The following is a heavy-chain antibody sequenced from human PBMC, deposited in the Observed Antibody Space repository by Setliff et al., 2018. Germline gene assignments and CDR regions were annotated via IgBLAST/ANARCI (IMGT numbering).Heavy chain of an antibody. Sequence: ASVKVSCKASGFTFTAHYSHWVRQAPGQGPEWMGWINLNGGGTNYAQKFQGRVTMTSDTSTSTAYMELSGLRSDDTALYYCARGRIGSTWTGDYWGQGTPVTVSS. J-gene: IGHJ4*02. CDR1: GFTFTAHY. V-gene: IGHV1-2*02. D-gene: IGHD2-2*01. CDR3: ARGRIGSTWTGDY. CDR2: INLNGGGT.